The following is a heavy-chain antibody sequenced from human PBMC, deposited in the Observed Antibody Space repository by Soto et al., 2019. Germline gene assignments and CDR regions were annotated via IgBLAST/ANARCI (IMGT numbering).Heavy chain of an antibody. V-gene: IGHV1-69*01. J-gene: IGHJ4*02. Sequence: QVQMVQSGAEVKKPGSSARVSCKVSGGTFSRHSISWVRQAPGQGLEWMGGIIPIFDATQYAQKLQGRRTIPADESTNTFHIGLSGLTPEDTAIYSCARDLTSVGGSWGQGTLVTVS. CDR3: ARDLTSVGGS. D-gene: IGHD3-10*01. CDR2: IIPIFDAT. CDR1: GGTFSRHS.